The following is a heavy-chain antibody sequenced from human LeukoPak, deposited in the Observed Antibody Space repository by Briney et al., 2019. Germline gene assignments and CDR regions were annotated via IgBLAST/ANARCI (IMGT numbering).Heavy chain of an antibody. Sequence: PGGSLRLSCAASGFSFSSYEINWVRQAPGKGLEWVSYISSSGTTIYYADSVKGRFTISRDNAKNSLYPQMTSLRAEDTAVYYCARRFWYAFDIWGQGTMVTVSS. J-gene: IGHJ3*02. CDR3: ARRFWYAFDI. CDR1: GFSFSSYE. V-gene: IGHV3-48*03. D-gene: IGHD3-3*01. CDR2: ISSSGTTI.